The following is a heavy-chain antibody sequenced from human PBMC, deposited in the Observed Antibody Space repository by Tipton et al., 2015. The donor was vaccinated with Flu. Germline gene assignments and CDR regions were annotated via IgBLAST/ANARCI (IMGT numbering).Heavy chain of an antibody. CDR3: ARSSSAYDYVWGGSYYFDF. CDR2: IYYSGST. J-gene: IGHJ4*02. D-gene: IGHD3-16*01. Sequence: TLSLTCIVSGGSLSSCGYYWSWIRQHPGKGLEWIGYIYYSGSTYYNPSLKSRVTISLDTSKNQFSLKLISVTAADTAVYYCARSSSAYDYVWGGSYYFDFWGQGTLVTVSS. V-gene: IGHV4-31*03. CDR1: GGSLSSCGYY.